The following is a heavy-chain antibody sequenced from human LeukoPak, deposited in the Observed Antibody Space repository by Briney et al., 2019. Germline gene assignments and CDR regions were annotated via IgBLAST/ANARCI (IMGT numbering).Heavy chain of an antibody. D-gene: IGHD6-19*01. CDR3: AKTDSSGWSDY. Sequence: ASAKVSCKASGYTFTSYGISWVRQAPGQGLEWMGWISAYNGNTNYAQKLQGRVTMTTDTSTSTAYMELRSLRSDDAAVYYCAKTDSSGWSDYWGQGTLVTVSS. V-gene: IGHV1-18*01. CDR1: GYTFTSYG. CDR2: ISAYNGNT. J-gene: IGHJ4*02.